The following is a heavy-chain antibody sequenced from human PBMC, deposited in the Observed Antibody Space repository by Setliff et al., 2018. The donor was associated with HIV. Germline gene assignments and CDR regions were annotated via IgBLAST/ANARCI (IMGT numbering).Heavy chain of an antibody. CDR2: IRYDGSNK. CDR1: GFTFSTYG. CDR3: AKDMEYDTSVYYHWYFDL. Sequence: CAASGFTFSTYGMHWVRQAPGKGLEWVAFIRYDGSNKYYADSVKGRFTISRDNSKNTLHLQMNSLRAEDTALYYCAKDMEYDTSVYYHWYFDLWGRGALVTVSS. D-gene: IGHD3-22*01. V-gene: IGHV3-30*02. J-gene: IGHJ2*01.